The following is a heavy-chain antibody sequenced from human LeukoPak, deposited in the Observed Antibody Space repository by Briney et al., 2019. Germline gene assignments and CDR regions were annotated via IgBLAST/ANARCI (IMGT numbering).Heavy chain of an antibody. Sequence: ASVNVSCKASGYTFTSYDISWVRQATGQGLEWMGWMNPNSGNTGYAQKFQGRVTMTRNTSISTAYMELSSLRSEDTAVYYCARGGSSGYDLDYWGQGTLVTVSS. J-gene: IGHJ4*02. CDR1: GYTFTSYD. V-gene: IGHV1-8*01. D-gene: IGHD5-12*01. CDR3: ARGGSSGYDLDY. CDR2: MNPNSGNT.